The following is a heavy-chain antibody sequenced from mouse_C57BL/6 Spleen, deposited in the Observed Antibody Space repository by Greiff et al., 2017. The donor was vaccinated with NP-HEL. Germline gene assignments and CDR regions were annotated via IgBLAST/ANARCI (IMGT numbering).Heavy chain of an antibody. CDR3: ARRDGKGFRYYAMDY. CDR2: IYPGDGDT. D-gene: IGHD2-1*01. Sequence: QVQLQQSGAELVKPGASVKISCKASGYAFSSYWMNWVKRRPGKGLEWIGQIYPGDGDTNYNGKFKGKATLTADKSSSTAYMQLSSLTSEDSAVYFCARRDGKGFRYYAMDYWGQGTSVTVSS. J-gene: IGHJ4*01. V-gene: IGHV1-80*01. CDR1: GYAFSSYW.